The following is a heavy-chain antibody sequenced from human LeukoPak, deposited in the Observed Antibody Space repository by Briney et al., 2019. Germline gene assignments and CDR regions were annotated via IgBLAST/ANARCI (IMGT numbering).Heavy chain of an antibody. J-gene: IGHJ4*02. CDR3: ARDPGGSGRHSFAPAYYFAS. CDR2: LSYDGTSE. V-gene: IGHV3-30*09. Sequence: GGTLRLSCVASGFPISNYPMHWVRQAPGKGLEWLAHLSYDGTSESYADSVKGRFAISKDTSRNTLYLQMNTLRLDDTAVFFCARDPGGSGRHSFAPAYYFASWGQGSLVTVSS. CDR1: GFPISNYP. D-gene: IGHD3-10*01.